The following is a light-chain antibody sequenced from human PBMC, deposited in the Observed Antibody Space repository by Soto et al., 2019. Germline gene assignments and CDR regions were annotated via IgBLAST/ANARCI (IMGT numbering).Light chain of an antibody. CDR3: QQYSVWPLT. Sequence: EIVLTQSPAPLSVSPGERAALSCRASQSVSNNLAWYQQKPGQPPRLLIFGASTRATGIPARFSGSGSEAEFALTISTLQSEDFAVYYGQQYSVWPLTFGGGTKVDIK. J-gene: IGKJ4*01. CDR1: QSVSNN. CDR2: GAS. V-gene: IGKV3D-15*01.